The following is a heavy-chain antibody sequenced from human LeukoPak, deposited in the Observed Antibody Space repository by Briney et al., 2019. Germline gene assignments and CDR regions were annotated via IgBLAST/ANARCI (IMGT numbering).Heavy chain of an antibody. V-gene: IGHV4-59*08. J-gene: IGHJ5*02. CDR1: GGSISSYY. Sequence: SETLSLTCTASGGSISSYYWSWIRQPPGKGLEWIGYIYYSGSTNYNPSLKSRVTISVDTSKDQFSLKLSSVTAADTAVYYCARLIIAAAGSSNWFDPWGQGTLVTVSS. D-gene: IGHD6-13*01. CDR2: IYYSGST. CDR3: ARLIIAAAGSSNWFDP.